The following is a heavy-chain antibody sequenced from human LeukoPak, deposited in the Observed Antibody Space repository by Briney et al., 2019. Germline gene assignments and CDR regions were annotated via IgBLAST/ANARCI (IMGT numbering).Heavy chain of an antibody. V-gene: IGHV1-69*13. Sequence: SVKVSCKASGGTFSSYAISWVRQAPGQGLEWMGAIIPIFGTANYAQKFQGRVTITADESTSTAYMELSSLRSEDTAVYYCARPANVEMATIRDLGYFDYWGQGTLVTVSS. CDR3: ARPANVEMATIRDLGYFDY. CDR1: GGTFSSYA. J-gene: IGHJ4*02. CDR2: IIPIFGTA. D-gene: IGHD5-24*01.